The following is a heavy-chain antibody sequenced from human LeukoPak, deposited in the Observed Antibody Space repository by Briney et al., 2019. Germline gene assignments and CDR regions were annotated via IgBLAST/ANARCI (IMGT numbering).Heavy chain of an antibody. CDR2: IYSGGST. V-gene: IGHV3-53*01. J-gene: IGHJ6*03. Sequence: TGGSLRLSCAASGFTVSSNYMSWVRQAPGKALEWVSVIYSGGSTYYADSVKGRFTISRDNSKNTLYLQMNSLRAEDTAVYYCARAGGRTDYMDVWGKGTTVTVSS. CDR1: GFTVSSNY. CDR3: ARAGGRTDYMDV. D-gene: IGHD1-26*01.